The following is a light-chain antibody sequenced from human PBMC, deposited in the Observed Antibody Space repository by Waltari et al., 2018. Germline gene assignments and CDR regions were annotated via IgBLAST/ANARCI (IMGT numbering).Light chain of an antibody. CDR3: QQSYSTPPLT. V-gene: IGKV1-39*01. Sequence: DIQLTQSPSSLSAAVEDRVTITCRASQSISKALNWYQQKPGRAPKALIFDASSLQSGVPARFTGRGSGTDFTLTISSLQPEDFATYYCQQSYSTPPLTFGGGTKVEIK. CDR1: QSISKA. J-gene: IGKJ4*01. CDR2: DAS.